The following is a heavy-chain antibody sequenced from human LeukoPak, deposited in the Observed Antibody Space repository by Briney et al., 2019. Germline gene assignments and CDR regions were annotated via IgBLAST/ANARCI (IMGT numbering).Heavy chain of an antibody. CDR2: ISYDGSNK. Sequence: GGSLRLSCAASGFTFSIYWMTWVRQAPGKGLEWVAVISYDGSNKYYADSVKGRFTISRDNSKNTLYLQMNSLRAEDTAVYYCARDSNYYGSGSYLRPWGQGTLVTVSS. CDR1: GFTFSIYW. D-gene: IGHD3-10*01. V-gene: IGHV3-30-3*01. CDR3: ARDSNYYGSGSYLRP. J-gene: IGHJ5*02.